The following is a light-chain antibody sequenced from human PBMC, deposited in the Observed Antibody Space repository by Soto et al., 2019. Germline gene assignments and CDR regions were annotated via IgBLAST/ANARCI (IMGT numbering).Light chain of an antibody. CDR3: SSHSSSGNIEV. J-gene: IGLJ1*01. CDR2: DVY. CDR1: SSDVGGSNY. Sequence: QSVLTQPASVSGSPGQSITISCAGTSSDVGGSNYVSWYQQHPGKAPKLMIYDVYNRPSGVSNRFSGSKSGNPASLTISGLQAEDEADYYCSSHSSSGNIEVFGAGTKVTVL. V-gene: IGLV2-14*03.